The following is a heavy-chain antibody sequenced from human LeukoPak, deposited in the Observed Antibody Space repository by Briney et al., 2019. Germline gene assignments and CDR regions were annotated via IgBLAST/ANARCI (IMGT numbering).Heavy chain of an antibody. V-gene: IGHV1-69*04. J-gene: IGHJ4*02. CDR1: GGTFSSYA. CDR3: ARGSHSSGYLY. D-gene: IGHD3-22*01. Sequence: SVKVSCKASGGTFSSYAISWVRQAPGLGLEWMGRIIPILGIANYAQKLQGRVTMTTDTSTSTAYMELRSLRSDDTAVYYCARGSHSSGYLYWGQGTLVTVSS. CDR2: IIPILGIA.